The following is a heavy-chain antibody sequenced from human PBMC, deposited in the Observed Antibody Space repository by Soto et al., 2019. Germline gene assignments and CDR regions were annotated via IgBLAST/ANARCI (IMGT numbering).Heavy chain of an antibody. V-gene: IGHV3-23*01. CDR2: ISGSGDFT. Sequence: PGGSLRLSCAASGFTFSNYAISWVRQTPGKGLEWVSVISGSGDFTYYADSVKGRFTISRDNPKNTIYLQMNSLRAEDTAVYYCAKGFYGSGSYYNERAFDSWDREPWSPS. D-gene: IGHD3-10*01. J-gene: IGHJ4*02. CDR3: AKGFYGSGSYYNERAFDS. CDR1: GFTFSNYA.